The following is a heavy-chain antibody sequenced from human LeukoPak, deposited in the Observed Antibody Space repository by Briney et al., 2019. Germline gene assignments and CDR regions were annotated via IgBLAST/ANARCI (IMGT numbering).Heavy chain of an antibody. CDR1: GYTFTSYA. V-gene: IGHV1-3*01. J-gene: IGHJ4*02. CDR2: INAGNGNT. CDR3: ARNALLWFGELPDY. D-gene: IGHD3-10*01. Sequence: ASVKVSCKASGYTFTSYAMHWVRQAPGQRLEWMGWINAGNGNTKYSQKFQGRVTITRDTSASTAYMELSRLRSDDTAVYYCARNALLWFGELPDYWGQGTLVTVSS.